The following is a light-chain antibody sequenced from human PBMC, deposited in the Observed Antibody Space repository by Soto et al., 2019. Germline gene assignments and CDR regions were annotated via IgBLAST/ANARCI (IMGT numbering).Light chain of an antibody. V-gene: IGLV2-14*01. Sequence: QSVLTQPASVSGSPGQSITISCTGTSSDVGGYNYVSCYQQHPGKAPKLMIYEVSNRPLGGSNRFSGSKSGNTASLTISGLQAEDEADYYCSSYTSSSTRVFGTGTKVTAL. CDR2: EVS. J-gene: IGLJ1*01. CDR1: SSDVGGYNY. CDR3: SSYTSSSTRV.